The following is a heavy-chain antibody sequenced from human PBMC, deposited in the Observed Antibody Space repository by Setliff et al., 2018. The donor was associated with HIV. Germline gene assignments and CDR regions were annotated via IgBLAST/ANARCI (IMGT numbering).Heavy chain of an antibody. CDR3: ARDKLGETTESLWGPMKNDAFDI. CDR1: GYTFTDYY. CDR2: INPNSGGT. Sequence: ASVKVSCKASGYTFTDYYMHWVRQAPGQGLEWMGWINPNSGGTKYAQTFQGRVTMTRDTSINTAYMDLSRLRSDDTAVYYCARDKLGETTESLWGPMKNDAFDIWGPGTLVTVSS. J-gene: IGHJ3*02. D-gene: IGHD1-1*01. V-gene: IGHV1-2*02.